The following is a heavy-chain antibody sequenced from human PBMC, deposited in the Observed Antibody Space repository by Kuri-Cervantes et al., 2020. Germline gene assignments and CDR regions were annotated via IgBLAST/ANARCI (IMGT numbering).Heavy chain of an antibody. D-gene: IGHD6-19*01. V-gene: IGHV4-39*07. J-gene: IGHJ4*02. CDR3: ARDWSSGWYAMDYFDY. CDR2: IYYSGST. Sequence: SETLSLTCTVSGGSISSSSYYWGWIRQPPGKGLEWIGSIYYSGSTYYNPSLKSRVTISVDTSKNQFSLKLSSVTAADTAVYYCARDWSSGWYAMDYFDYWGQGTLVTVSS. CDR1: GGSISSSSYY.